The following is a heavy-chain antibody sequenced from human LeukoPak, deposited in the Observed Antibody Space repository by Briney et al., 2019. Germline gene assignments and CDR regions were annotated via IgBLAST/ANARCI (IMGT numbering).Heavy chain of an antibody. CDR3: ARERQDTIRHSGAFDI. V-gene: IGHV3-30-3*01. Sequence: GGSLRLSCAASGFTFSRYFMHWVRQAPGKGLEWVADIASDGSHTFYVESVKGLFTSSRDNSKNTLYLQMNSLRAEDTAVYFCARERQDTIRHSGAFDIWGQGTMVTVSS. CDR2: IASDGSHT. J-gene: IGHJ3*02. D-gene: IGHD2-21*01. CDR1: GFTFSRYF.